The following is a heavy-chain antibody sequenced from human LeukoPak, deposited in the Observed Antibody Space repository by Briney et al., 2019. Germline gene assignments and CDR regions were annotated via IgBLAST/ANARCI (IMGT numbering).Heavy chain of an antibody. CDR2: IKQDGSET. V-gene: IGHV3-7*03. CDR3: TRGRRRDPTGSSYYYGMDV. Sequence: GGSLRLSCAASGFTFSSYWMDWVRQAPGKGLEWVANIKQDGSETYYVDSVKGRFTISRGNAKNSLHLQMNSLRAEDTAVYYCTRGRRRDPTGSSYYYGMDVWGQGTTVAVSS. D-gene: IGHD1-1*01. CDR1: GFTFSSYW. J-gene: IGHJ6*02.